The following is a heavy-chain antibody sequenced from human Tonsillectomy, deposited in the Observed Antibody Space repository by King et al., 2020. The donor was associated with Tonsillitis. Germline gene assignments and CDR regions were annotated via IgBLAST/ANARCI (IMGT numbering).Heavy chain of an antibody. CDR1: GFTFDDYA. D-gene: IGHD3-10*01. V-gene: IGHV3-43*02. Sequence: VQLVESGGGVVQPGGSLRLSCAVSGFTFDDYAMHWVRQAPGKGLEWVALISGDGGSTYYTDSVKGRFTISRDNSKNSLYLQMNSLRTEDTALYYCAKAYYGSGTYYNPFDIWGQGTMVTVSS. CDR2: ISGDGGST. J-gene: IGHJ3*02. CDR3: AKAYYGSGTYYNPFDI.